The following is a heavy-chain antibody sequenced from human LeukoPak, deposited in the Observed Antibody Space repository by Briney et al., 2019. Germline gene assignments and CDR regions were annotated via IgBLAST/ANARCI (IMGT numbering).Heavy chain of an antibody. D-gene: IGHD3-22*01. CDR3: VRGTMIVGP. Sequence: GGSLRLSCAASGFTFDDFGMTWVRQAPGKGLEWVSSINSNGGRTTYGDSVKDRFTISRDDANDSLYLLMHSLRAEDTAFYYCVRGTMIVGPWGQGTLVTVSS. J-gene: IGHJ5*02. CDR2: INSNGGRT. V-gene: IGHV3-20*04. CDR1: GFTFDDFG.